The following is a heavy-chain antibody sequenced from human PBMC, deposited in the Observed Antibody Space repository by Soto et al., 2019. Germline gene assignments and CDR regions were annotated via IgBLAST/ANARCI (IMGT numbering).Heavy chain of an antibody. V-gene: IGHV3-30*04. CDR3: ARDWYYYGSGSYAVGDV. Sequence: PGGSLRLSCAASGFTFSCYAMHWVRHSPGKGLEWVAIISYEGSYKYYADSVKGRFTVSRDNSKNTVYLQMNSLRAEDTAVYYCARDWYYYGSGSYAVGDVWGLGTTVTVSS. CDR2: ISYEGSYK. CDR1: GFTFSCYA. D-gene: IGHD3-10*01. J-gene: IGHJ6*02.